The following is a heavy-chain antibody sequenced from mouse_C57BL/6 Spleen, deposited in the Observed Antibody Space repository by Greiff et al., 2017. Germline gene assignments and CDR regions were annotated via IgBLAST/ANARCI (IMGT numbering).Heavy chain of an antibody. CDR1: GYAFTNYL. CDR2: INPGSGGT. J-gene: IGHJ3*01. CDR3: ARSTGTRAWFAY. Sequence: VQLQQSGAELVRPGTSVKVSCKASGYAFTNYLIEWVKQRPGQGLEWIGVINPGSGGTNYNEKFKGKATLTADKSSSTAYMQLSSLTSEDSAVYFCARSTGTRAWFAYWGQGTLVTVSA. D-gene: IGHD4-1*02. V-gene: IGHV1-54*01.